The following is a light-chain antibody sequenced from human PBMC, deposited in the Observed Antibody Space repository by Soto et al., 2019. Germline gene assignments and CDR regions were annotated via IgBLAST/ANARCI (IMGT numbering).Light chain of an antibody. J-gene: IGKJ4*01. CDR3: QQLNSYPVT. CDR1: QGLNSY. Sequence: DIQLTQSPSFLSASVGDRVTITCRASQGLNSYFAWYQQKPGKAPKLLLYATSTLQSVFPSRFSGSGSGAEFTLTITSLQPEDIGTYYCQQLNSYPVTFGGGTKVEIK. CDR2: ATS. V-gene: IGKV1-9*01.